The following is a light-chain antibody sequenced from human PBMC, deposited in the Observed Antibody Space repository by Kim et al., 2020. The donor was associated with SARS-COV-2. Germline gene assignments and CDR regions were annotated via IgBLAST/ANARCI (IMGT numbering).Light chain of an antibody. J-gene: IGLJ1*01. V-gene: IGLV2-14*03. Sequence: GPSITVSCTGTSSDISNYNYVYRCQQHPGKTHRVLIYDVINRPSGVSNRFSASKSGNAASLTISGLQAEDEADYYCNSYTTSSTWVFGTGTKVTVL. CDR1: SSDISNYNY. CDR3: NSYTTSSTWV. CDR2: DVI.